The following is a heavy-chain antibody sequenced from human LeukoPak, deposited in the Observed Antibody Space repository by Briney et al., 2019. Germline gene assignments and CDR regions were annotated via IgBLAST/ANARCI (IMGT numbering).Heavy chain of an antibody. Sequence: PGGSLRLSCAASGFTFSNYAMSWVRQAPGKGLEWVSTTSGSGGSTYYADSVKGRFTISGDNSNNTLYLQLDSLKAEDTAVYYCAKPLGVTMLGFDYWGQGTLVTVSS. CDR2: TSGSGGST. CDR3: AKPLGVTMLGFDY. D-gene: IGHD3-10*02. V-gene: IGHV3-23*01. CDR1: GFTFSNYA. J-gene: IGHJ4*02.